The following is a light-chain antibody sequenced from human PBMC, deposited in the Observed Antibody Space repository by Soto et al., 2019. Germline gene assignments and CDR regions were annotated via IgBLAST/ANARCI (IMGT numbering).Light chain of an antibody. CDR2: DAS. Sequence: AFQLTQSPSSLSASIGDRVTITCRASQGIGSALAWYQQKPGKPPKLLIYDASNLESGVPSRFSGSGSGTDFTLTISSPQPADFATYYCQQFNSYPPYTFGQGTKLEIK. CDR3: QQFNSYPPYT. CDR1: QGIGSA. J-gene: IGKJ2*01. V-gene: IGKV1-13*02.